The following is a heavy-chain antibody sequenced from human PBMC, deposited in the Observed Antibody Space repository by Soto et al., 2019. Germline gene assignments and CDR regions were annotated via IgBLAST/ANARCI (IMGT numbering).Heavy chain of an antibody. D-gene: IGHD1-26*01. V-gene: IGHV1-18*01. CDR1: GYTFTIYG. CDR2: ISGYHGNT. J-gene: IGHJ4*02. Sequence: QVQLVQSGAEVKKPAPSVKVSCKASGYTFTIYGISWGRQAPGQGLEWIGWISGYHGNTKYAQQIQARVTMTTDTSTSTAYMELRSLRPDDKAVYYCARDLGGQIGDCWRPGSLVTVSS. CDR3: ARDLGGQIGDC.